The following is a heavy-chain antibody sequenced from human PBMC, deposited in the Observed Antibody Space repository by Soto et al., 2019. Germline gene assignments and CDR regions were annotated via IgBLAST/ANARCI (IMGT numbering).Heavy chain of an antibody. V-gene: IGHV1-2*02. J-gene: IGHJ4*02. CDR3: ARSTMSGHFDY. CDR1: GYTFTSYA. Sequence: ASVKVSCKASGYTFTSYAMHWVRQAPGQGLEWMGWINPNSGGTNYAQKFQGRVTMTRDTSISTAYMELSRLRSDDTAVYYCARSTMSGHFDYWGQGTLVTVSS. D-gene: IGHD3-10*02. CDR2: INPNSGGT.